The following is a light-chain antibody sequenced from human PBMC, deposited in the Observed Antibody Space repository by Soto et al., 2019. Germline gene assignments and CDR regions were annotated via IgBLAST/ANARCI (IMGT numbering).Light chain of an antibody. Sequence: EVVLTQSPGTLSLSPGERATLSCRASQSISQSLAWYQQRPGQSPRLLIYDASRRATGIPDRFTGSGFGTDLTLTTSRLAPEDLAVYYCQQYGGSPRTFGQGTKVQLK. V-gene: IGKV3-20*01. CDR3: QQYGGSPRT. CDR2: DAS. CDR1: QSISQS. J-gene: IGKJ1*01.